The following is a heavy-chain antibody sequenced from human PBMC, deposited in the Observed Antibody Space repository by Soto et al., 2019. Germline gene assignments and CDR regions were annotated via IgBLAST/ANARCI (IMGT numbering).Heavy chain of an antibody. V-gene: IGHV4-39*01. J-gene: IGHJ4*02. D-gene: IGHD3-3*01. Sequence: SETLSLTCTGSGGSISSSSYYWGWIRQPPGKGLEWIGSIYYSGSTYYNPSLKSRVTISVDTSKNQFSLKLSSVTAADTAVYYCARHHFDFWSGYCIAFAYSAQRTLVLVSS. CDR2: IYYSGST. CDR1: GGSISSSSYY. CDR3: ARHHFDFWSGYCIAFAY.